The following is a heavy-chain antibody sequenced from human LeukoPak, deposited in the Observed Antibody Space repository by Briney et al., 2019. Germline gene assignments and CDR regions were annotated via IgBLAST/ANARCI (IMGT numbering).Heavy chain of an antibody. J-gene: IGHJ4*02. CDR2: ISGSGDTT. V-gene: IGHV3-23*01. CDR1: GFTFSTYA. CDR3: AKKTCDSSNWHFFDS. Sequence: GGSLRLSCAASGFTFSTYAMSWVRQAPGKGLEWVASISGSGDTTYYADSVKGQFTISRDNPKNTLYLQMDTLRAEDTATYYCAKKTCDSSNWHFFDSWGQGTLVTVSS. D-gene: IGHD6-13*01.